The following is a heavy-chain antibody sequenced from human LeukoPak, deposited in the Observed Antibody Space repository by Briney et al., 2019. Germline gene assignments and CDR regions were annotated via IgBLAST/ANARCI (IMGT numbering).Heavy chain of an antibody. V-gene: IGHV3-73*01. J-gene: IGHJ4*02. Sequence: PGGSLRLSCAASGFAVSSNYMSWVRQAPGKGLEWVGRIRSKANSYATAYAASVKGRFTISRDDSKNTAYLQMNSLKTEDTAVYYCTTEVRFTIFGVAHEMDHYWGQGTLVTVSS. CDR2: IRSKANSYAT. CDR1: GFAVSSNY. D-gene: IGHD3-3*01. CDR3: TTEVRFTIFGVAHEMDHY.